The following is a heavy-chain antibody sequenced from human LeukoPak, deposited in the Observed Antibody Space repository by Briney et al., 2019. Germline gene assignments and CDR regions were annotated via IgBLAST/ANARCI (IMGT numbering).Heavy chain of an antibody. Sequence: PSETLSLTCTVSGGSISSSSYYWGWIRQPPGKGLEWIGEIYHSGSTNYNPSLKSRVTISVDKSKNQFSLKLSSVTAADTAVYYCARTNRGYSYGFFDYWGQGTLVTVSS. V-gene: IGHV4-39*07. CDR1: GGSISSSSYY. J-gene: IGHJ4*02. CDR2: IYHSGST. CDR3: ARTNRGYSYGFFDY. D-gene: IGHD5-18*01.